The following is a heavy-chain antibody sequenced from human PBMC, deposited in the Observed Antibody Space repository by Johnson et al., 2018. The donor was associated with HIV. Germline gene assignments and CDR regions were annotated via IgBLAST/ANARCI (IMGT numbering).Heavy chain of an antibody. Sequence: VQLVESGGGVVQPGRSLRLSCAASGFTFSTYGMHWVRQASGKGLEWVGRIRSKPYSYATAYAASVTGRFTISRDDSKNTAYLQMNSLKTEDTAVYYCARTEYFGWDRSHAFDIWGQGTMVTVSS. CDR1: GFTFSTYG. CDR2: IRSKPYSYAT. D-gene: IGHD3-9*01. V-gene: IGHV3-73*01. J-gene: IGHJ3*02. CDR3: ARTEYFGWDRSHAFDI.